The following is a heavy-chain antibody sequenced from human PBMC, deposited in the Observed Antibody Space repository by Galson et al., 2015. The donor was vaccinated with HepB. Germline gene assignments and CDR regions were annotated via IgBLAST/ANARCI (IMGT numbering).Heavy chain of an antibody. CDR2: IVVGSGNT. D-gene: IGHD2-15*01. J-gene: IGHJ4*02. Sequence: SVKVSCKASGFTFTSSAVQWVRQARGQRLEWIGWIVVGSGNTNYAQKFQERVTITRDMSTSTAYMELSSLRSEDTAVYYCAADSSYCSGGSCPGYWGQGTLVTVSS. V-gene: IGHV1-58*01. CDR3: AADSSYCSGGSCPGY. CDR1: GFTFTSSA.